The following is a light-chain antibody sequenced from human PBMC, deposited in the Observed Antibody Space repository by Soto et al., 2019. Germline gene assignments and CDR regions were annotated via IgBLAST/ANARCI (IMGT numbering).Light chain of an antibody. J-gene: IGKJ2*01. CDR1: QSVSSY. Sequence: EIVLTQSPPTLSLSPGESATLSCRASQSVSSYFSWYQQKPGQAPMLVIYDASNRATGIPTRFSGSGSGTDFTLTISSLAPEDFAVYYCQQRINWPPMFTFGQGTKLEIK. CDR2: DAS. V-gene: IGKV3-11*01. CDR3: QQRINWPPMFT.